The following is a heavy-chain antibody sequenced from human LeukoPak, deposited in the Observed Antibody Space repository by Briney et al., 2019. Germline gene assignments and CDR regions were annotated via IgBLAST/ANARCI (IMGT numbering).Heavy chain of an antibody. CDR2: ISSSSSYI. D-gene: IGHD3-10*01. CDR1: GFTFSSYS. V-gene: IGHV3-21*01. CDR3: ARGRGSGSYYLYYYYGMDV. Sequence: GGSLRLSCAASGFTFSSYSMNWVRQAPGKGLEWVSSISSSSSYISYADSVKGRFTISRDNAKNSLYLQMNSLRAEDTAVYCCARGRGSGSYYLYYYYGMDVWGQGTTVTVSS. J-gene: IGHJ6*02.